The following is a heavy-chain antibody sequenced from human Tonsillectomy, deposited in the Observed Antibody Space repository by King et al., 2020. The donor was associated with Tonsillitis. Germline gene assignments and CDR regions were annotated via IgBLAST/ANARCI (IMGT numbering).Heavy chain of an antibody. Sequence: VQLVESGGGLVQPGRSLRLSCAASGFTFSSYAMSLVRQAPGKGLEWVSAVSGSGGSTYYADSVKGRFTISRDNSKNTLYLQMNSLRAEDTAVYYCAATNYYDSSGYYARLRYWGQGTLVTVSS. CDR3: AATNYYDSSGYYARLRY. V-gene: IGHV3-23*04. D-gene: IGHD3-22*01. CDR1: GFTFSSYA. CDR2: VSGSGGST. J-gene: IGHJ4*02.